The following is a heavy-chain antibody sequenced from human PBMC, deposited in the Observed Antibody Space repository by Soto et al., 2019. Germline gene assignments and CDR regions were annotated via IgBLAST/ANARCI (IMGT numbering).Heavy chain of an antibody. V-gene: IGHV1-69*01. CDR2: IIPVCGAA. J-gene: IGHJ4*02. D-gene: IGHD2-2*01. CDR3: ATALGGRSTSCTRDY. Sequence: QVQRVQSGAEVKKPGSSVKVSCKASGGTFGSYAFSWVRQAPGQGLEWMGGIIPVCGAAHYAQKFQGRGTVAADEYTSTAYMELSSLSSQDTAVYYCATALGGRSTSCTRDYWGQGTRVIVAS. CDR1: GGTFGSYA.